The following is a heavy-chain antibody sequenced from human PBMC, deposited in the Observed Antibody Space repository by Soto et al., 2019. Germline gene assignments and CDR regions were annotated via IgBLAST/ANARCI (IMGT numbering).Heavy chain of an antibody. V-gene: IGHV5-51*01. Sequence: ESRKISCKASGYGFITHWIGWVRQMPGKGLEWMCIIFPSGSDTRYTPSFQGQVTISADKSINTDYLQWNSLKASDTAMYYCATPGRFGMDVWGEGSQVSVSS. J-gene: IGHJ6*02. CDR3: ATPGRFGMDV. CDR2: IFPSGSDT. CDR1: GYGFITHW.